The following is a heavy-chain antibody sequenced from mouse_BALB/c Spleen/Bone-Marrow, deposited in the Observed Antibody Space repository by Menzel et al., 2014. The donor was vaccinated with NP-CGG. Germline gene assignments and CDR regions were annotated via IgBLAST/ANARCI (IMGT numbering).Heavy chain of an antibody. J-gene: IGHJ2*01. Sequence: VQLQQSGAERARPGASVKLSCKASGYTFTSYWMQWVKQRPGQGLEWIGAIYPGDGATRYTQKFKGKATLTADKSSSTAYMQLSSLASEDSAVYYCAGGGNYAGYYFDYWGQGTTLTVSS. CDR3: AGGGNYAGYYFDY. V-gene: IGHV1-87*01. CDR1: GYTFTSYW. D-gene: IGHD2-1*01. CDR2: IYPGDGAT.